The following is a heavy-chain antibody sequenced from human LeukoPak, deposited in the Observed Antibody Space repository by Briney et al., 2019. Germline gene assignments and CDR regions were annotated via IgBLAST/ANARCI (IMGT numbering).Heavy chain of an antibody. J-gene: IGHJ4*02. V-gene: IGHV3-48*04. CDR1: GFTFSSYS. CDR3: ARETDSTLFDY. D-gene: IGHD2-2*01. Sequence: GGSLRPSCAASGFTFSSYSMNWVRQAPRKGLEWVSYITTSDRTIYYADSVKGRFTISRDNAKNLLYLQMNSLRAEDTAVYYCARETDSTLFDYWGQGTLVTVSS. CDR2: ITTSDRTI.